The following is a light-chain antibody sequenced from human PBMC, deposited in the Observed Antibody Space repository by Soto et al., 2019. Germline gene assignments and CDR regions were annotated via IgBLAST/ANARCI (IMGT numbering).Light chain of an antibody. Sequence: DIVLTQSPDSLAVSLGERATINCKSSQTILYSSNNKNQLAWYQQKPGQPPKLLFYWASTRESGVPDRFSGSESGTDFTLTISSLQAEDVAVYYCQQYDSPPYTLGQGTKLEI. CDR2: WAS. J-gene: IGKJ2*01. CDR3: QQYDSPPYT. V-gene: IGKV4-1*01. CDR1: QTILYSSNNKNQ.